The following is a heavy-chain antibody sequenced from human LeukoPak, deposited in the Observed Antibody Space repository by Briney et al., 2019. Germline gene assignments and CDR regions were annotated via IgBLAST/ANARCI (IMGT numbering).Heavy chain of an antibody. Sequence: SETLSLTCTVSGGSIISYYGSWIRQPAGKGLEWIGRIYTSGSTNYNPSLKSRVTISVDKSKNQFSLKLSSVTAADTAVYYCARDRSISGSYYGDFDYWGQGTLVTVSS. J-gene: IGHJ4*02. D-gene: IGHD1-26*01. CDR2: IYTSGST. CDR3: ARDRSISGSYYGDFDY. V-gene: IGHV4-4*07. CDR1: GGSIISYY.